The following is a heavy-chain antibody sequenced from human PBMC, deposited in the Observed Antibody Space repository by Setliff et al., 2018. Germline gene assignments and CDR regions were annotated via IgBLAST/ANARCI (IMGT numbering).Heavy chain of an antibody. CDR1: GYTFTTYA. J-gene: IGHJ3*02. V-gene: IGHV1-3*01. Sequence: GASVKVSCKASGYTFTTYAIHWVRQAPGQRPEWMGWITAGNGNTKYSQKFQGRVTMTRDTSTSTVYMDMSSLRSEDTAVYYCARDVFPYHYEGAFDIWGQGTMVTVSS. CDR3: ARDVFPYHYEGAFDI. CDR2: ITAGNGNT. D-gene: IGHD3-22*01.